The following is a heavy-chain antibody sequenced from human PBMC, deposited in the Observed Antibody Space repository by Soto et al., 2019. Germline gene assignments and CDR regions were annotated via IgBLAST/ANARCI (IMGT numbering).Heavy chain of an antibody. V-gene: IGHV3-23*01. CDR2: ISGGGLNT. CDR3: TSAPDFYYDGMDV. Sequence: GGSLRLSCAASGFTFSAYAMTWVRQAPGKGLEWVSSISGGGLNTYYADSVKGRFTISRDNSKNTVSLQMNSLRADDTAVYYCTSAPDFYYDGMDVWGQGTTVTVYS. J-gene: IGHJ6*02. CDR1: GFTFSAYA.